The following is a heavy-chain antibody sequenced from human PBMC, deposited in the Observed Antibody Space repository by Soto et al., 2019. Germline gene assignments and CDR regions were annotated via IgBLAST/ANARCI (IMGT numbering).Heavy chain of an antibody. J-gene: IGHJ4*02. CDR3: ARAPEDY. CDR1: GYTFSIDL. V-gene: IGHV3-7*01. Sequence: PGGSMKLSSAASGYTFSIDLMSWVRKDQGKGLEWVANIKQDGSEKYYVDSVKGRFTISRDNAKNSLYLQMNSLRAEETAVYYCARAPEDYWGQGTLVTVSS. CDR2: IKQDGSEK.